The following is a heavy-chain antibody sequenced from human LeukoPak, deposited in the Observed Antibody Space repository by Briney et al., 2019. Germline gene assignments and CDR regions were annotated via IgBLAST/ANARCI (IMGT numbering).Heavy chain of an antibody. CDR1: GYTFTSYG. CDR3: ARDSGNYHYDMDV. V-gene: IGHV1-18*01. D-gene: IGHD3-10*01. J-gene: IGHJ6*02. Sequence: GASVKVSCKASGYTFTSYGFSWVRQAPGQGLEWMGINFFHDGTTSNTQKFPGRLTMTRDTSTSTVYMELSSLRSEDTAVYYCARDSGNYHYDMDVWGQGTTVIVSS. CDR2: NFFHDGTT.